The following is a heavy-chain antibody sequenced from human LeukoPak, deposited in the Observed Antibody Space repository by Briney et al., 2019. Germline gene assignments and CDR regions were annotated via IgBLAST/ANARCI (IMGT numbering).Heavy chain of an antibody. CDR3: ASPSLPWDDYYYYMDV. V-gene: IGHV1-2*02. CDR1: GYTFTGYY. D-gene: IGHD1-26*01. CDR2: INPNSGGT. J-gene: IGHJ6*03. Sequence: ASVKVSCKASGYTFTGYYMHWVRQAPGQGLEWMGWINPNSGGTNYAQKFQGRVTMTRDTSISPAYMELSRLRSDDTAVYYCASPSLPWDDYYYYMDVWGKGTTVTVSS.